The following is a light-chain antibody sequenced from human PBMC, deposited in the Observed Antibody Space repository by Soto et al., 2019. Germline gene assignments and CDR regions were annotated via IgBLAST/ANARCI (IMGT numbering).Light chain of an antibody. V-gene: IGKV1-39*01. CDR2: SAS. J-gene: IGKJ1*01. Sequence: DIQMTQSPSSLCASVGARVTITLRASQSISSWLAWYQQKAGQTKLLVYSASSLQSGVPSRFSGSGAGTDFTLTISSLQPEDFETYYCQQSYSTPWTFGQGTKVDIK. CDR3: QQSYSTPWT. CDR1: QSISSW.